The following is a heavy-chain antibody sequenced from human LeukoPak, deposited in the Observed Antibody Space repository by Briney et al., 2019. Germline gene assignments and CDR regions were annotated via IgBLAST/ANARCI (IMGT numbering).Heavy chain of an antibody. J-gene: IGHJ4*02. CDR1: GFTFSGYS. Sequence: GGSLRLSCAVSGFTFSGYSMRWVRQAPGKGLEWVSGINWNSGNKCYADSVRCRFTISRDNAKHYLYLQINRLRAEDTALYDWGNTKVRGQLLLWFTSAFDYWGEGTLLTVSS. CDR3: GNTKVRGQLLLWFTSAFDY. CDR2: INWNSGNK. D-gene: IGHD3-10*01. V-gene: IGHV3-9*01.